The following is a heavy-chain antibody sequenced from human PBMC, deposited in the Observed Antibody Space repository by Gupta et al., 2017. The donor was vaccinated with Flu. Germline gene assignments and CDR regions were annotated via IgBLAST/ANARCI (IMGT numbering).Heavy chain of an antibody. D-gene: IGHD3-3*01. CDR3: ATYYDLWGYFDY. CDR2: MYYRGSA. J-gene: IGHJ4*02. CDR1: GGSIRTSRYS. V-gene: IGHV4-39*01. Sequence: QLQLQESGPGLVKPSETLSLTCIVSGGSIRTSRYSWTWIRQPPGKGLEWIGTMYYRGSADYNPSLRSRVTISEDTSKTQLSLRLTSVTAADTAVYYCATYYDLWGYFDYWGQGALVTVSS.